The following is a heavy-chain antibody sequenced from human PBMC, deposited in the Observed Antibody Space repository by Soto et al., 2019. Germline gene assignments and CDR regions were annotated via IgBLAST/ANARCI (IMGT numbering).Heavy chain of an antibody. CDR3: ARDTGAAAGLGWFDP. CDR1: GFSSSSYS. V-gene: IGHV4-59*01. Sequence: SDTLSLTGPFSGFSSSSYSLNLLRPTPGKGLEWIGYVYYSGSTNYNPSLKSRVTISVDTSKNQFSLKLSSVTAADTAVYYCARDTGAAAGLGWFDPWGQGTRVNVSA. J-gene: IGHJ5*02. D-gene: IGHD6-13*01. CDR2: VYYSGST.